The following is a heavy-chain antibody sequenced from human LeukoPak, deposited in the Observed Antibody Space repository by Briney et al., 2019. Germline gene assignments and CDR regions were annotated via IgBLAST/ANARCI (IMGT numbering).Heavy chain of an antibody. CDR3: AKGFYVSSWCVDY. CDR2: ISDSGGST. D-gene: IGHD6-13*01. Sequence: GGSLRLSCAASGFTFTRYAMTWVRQAPRKGLEWVSGISDSGGSTHYADSVKGRFTISRDNSKNTLYLQMNSLRAEDTAVYYCAKGFYVSSWCVDYWGQGTLVTVSS. V-gene: IGHV3-23*01. CDR1: GFTFTRYA. J-gene: IGHJ4*02.